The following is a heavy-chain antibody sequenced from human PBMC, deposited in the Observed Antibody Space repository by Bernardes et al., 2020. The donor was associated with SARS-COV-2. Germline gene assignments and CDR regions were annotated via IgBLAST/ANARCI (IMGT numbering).Heavy chain of an antibody. V-gene: IGHV3-23*01. J-gene: IGHJ6*02. CDR2: ISGSGGST. CDR1: GFTFSSYA. CDR3: AKDLGYSSSWYGLMDV. Sequence: GGSLRLSCAASGFTFSSYAMSWVRQAPGKGLEWVSAISGSGGSTYYADSVKGRFTISRDNSKNTLYLQMNSLRAEDTAVYYCAKDLGYSSSWYGLMDVWGQGTTVTVSS. D-gene: IGHD6-13*01.